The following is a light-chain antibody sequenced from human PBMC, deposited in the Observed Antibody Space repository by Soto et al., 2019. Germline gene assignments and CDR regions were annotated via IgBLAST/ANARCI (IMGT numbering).Light chain of an antibody. CDR3: QQYNNWPPYT. Sequence: IVMTQSPATLCVSPLDRVTLSCRASQSVSSDLAWYQQRPGQAPRLLIYGASTRATGIPARFSGTGSGTEFTLTISSLQSEDFAIYYCQQYNNWPPYTFGQGTRLEIK. CDR2: GAS. V-gene: IGKV3-15*01. J-gene: IGKJ5*01. CDR1: QSVSSD.